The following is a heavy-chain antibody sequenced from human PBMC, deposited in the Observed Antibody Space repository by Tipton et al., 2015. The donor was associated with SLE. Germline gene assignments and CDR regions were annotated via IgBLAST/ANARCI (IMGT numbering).Heavy chain of an antibody. Sequence: RSLRLSCAASGFTFSSYGMHWVRQAPGKGLEWVAVISYDGSNKYYADSVKGRFTISRDNSKNTLYLQMNSLRAEDTAVYYCAKARRGYQWLVRCYFDYWGQGTLVTVSS. V-gene: IGHV3-30*18. CDR3: AKARRGYQWLVRCYFDY. J-gene: IGHJ4*02. D-gene: IGHD6-19*01. CDR2: ISYDGSNK. CDR1: GFTFSSYG.